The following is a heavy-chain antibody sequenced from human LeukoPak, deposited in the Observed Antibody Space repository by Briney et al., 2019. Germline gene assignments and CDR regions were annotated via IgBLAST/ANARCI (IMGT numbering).Heavy chain of an antibody. D-gene: IGHD1-7*01. V-gene: IGHV4-39*07. J-gene: IGHJ4*02. Sequence: SETLSLTCTVSGGSISSSTYYWGWIRQPPGKGLEWIGNIYYDRSTYYNPSLKSRVTISVDTSKNQFSLKLNSVTAADTAVYYCARTGKTLLNYDFDYWGQGTLVTVSS. CDR1: GGSISSSTYY. CDR3: ARTGKTLLNYDFDY. CDR2: IYYDRST.